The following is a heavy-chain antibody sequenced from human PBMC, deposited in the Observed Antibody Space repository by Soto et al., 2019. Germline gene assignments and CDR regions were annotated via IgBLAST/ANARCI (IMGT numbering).Heavy chain of an antibody. CDR3: ARAARQRGEYYYYYYMGV. CDR1: GFTVSSNY. J-gene: IGHJ6*03. CDR2: IYSGGST. Sequence: EVQLVESGGGLVQPGGSLRLSCAASGFTVSSNYMSWVRQAPGKGLEWVSVIYSGGSTYYADSVKGRFTISRDNSKNTLYLQMNSLRAEDTAVYYCARAARQRGEYYYYYYMGVWGKGTTVTVSS. V-gene: IGHV3-66*01. D-gene: IGHD3-10*01.